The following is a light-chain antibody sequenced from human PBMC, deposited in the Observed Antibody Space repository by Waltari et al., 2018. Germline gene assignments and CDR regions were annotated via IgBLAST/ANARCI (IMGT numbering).Light chain of an antibody. Sequence: QSVLTQPPSVSAAPGQKVTNTCSGTGSNIGNNFVSWYQQLPGTAPKLLIYDNNKRPSGIPDRFSGSKSGTSATLGITGLQTGDEADYYCGTWDTDLSVVFGGGTKLTVL. CDR3: GTWDTDLSVV. CDR1: GSNIGNNF. J-gene: IGLJ2*01. CDR2: DNN. V-gene: IGLV1-51*01.